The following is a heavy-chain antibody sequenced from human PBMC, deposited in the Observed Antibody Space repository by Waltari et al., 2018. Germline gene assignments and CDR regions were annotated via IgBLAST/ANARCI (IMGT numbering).Heavy chain of an antibody. CDR2: VHQCGRS. D-gene: IGHD2-15*01. J-gene: IGHJ4*02. CDR1: RASLSTNFF. V-gene: IGHV4-4*02. Sequence: HVQLLEAGPGRGEPSVIQALPCAHSRASLSTNFFWCWVRQSPGKGLVWIGQVHQCGRSNYNPSLESRVTVSMDTSKNQCSLKRTCVTAAETAIYYCASERGRGLYLDSWGQGTLVTVSP. CDR3: ASERGRGLYLDS.